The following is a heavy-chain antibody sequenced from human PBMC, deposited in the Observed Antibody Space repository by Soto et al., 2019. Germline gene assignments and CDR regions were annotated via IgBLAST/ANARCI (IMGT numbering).Heavy chain of an antibody. J-gene: IGHJ5*02. V-gene: IGHV4-34*01. CDR3: ARSHSSSSEYNWFDP. Sequence: SETLSLTCAVYGGSFSGYYWSWIRQPPGKGLEWIGEINHSGSTNYNPSLKSRVTISVDTSKNQFSLKLSSVTAADTAVYYCARSHSSSSEYNWFDPWGQGTLVTVSS. CDR2: INHSGST. CDR1: GGSFSGYY. D-gene: IGHD6-6*01.